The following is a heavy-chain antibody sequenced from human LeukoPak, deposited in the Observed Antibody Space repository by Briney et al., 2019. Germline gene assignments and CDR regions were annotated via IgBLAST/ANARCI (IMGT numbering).Heavy chain of an antibody. D-gene: IGHD3/OR15-3a*01. Sequence: SQTLSLTCTVSGGSISSGSYYWSWIRQPAGKGLEWIGRVYTSGSINYNLSLKSRVTISVDTSKNQFSLRLTSVTAADTAVYYCARQTGSGLFILPGGQGTLVTVSS. V-gene: IGHV4-61*02. CDR2: VYTSGSI. J-gene: IGHJ4*02. CDR1: GGSISSGSYY. CDR3: ARQTGSGLFILP.